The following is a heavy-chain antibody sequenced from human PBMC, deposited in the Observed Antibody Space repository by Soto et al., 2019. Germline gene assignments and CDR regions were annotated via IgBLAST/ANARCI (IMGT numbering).Heavy chain of an antibody. V-gene: IGHV3-48*02. CDR3: ATEFVDTAMEHRIGIDV. CDR1: GFTFSTYS. D-gene: IGHD5-18*01. J-gene: IGHJ6*02. CDR2: ISSSSSTI. Sequence: PGGSLRLSCAASGFTFSTYSMNWVRQAPGKGLEWVSYISSSSSTIYYADSVKGRFTISRDNAKNSLYLQMNSLRDEDTAVYYCATEFVDTAMEHRIGIDVRGQGTTVTGSS.